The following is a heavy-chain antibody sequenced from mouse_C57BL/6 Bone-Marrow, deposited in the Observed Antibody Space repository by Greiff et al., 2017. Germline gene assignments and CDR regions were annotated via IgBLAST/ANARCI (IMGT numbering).Heavy chain of an antibody. V-gene: IGHV1-82*01. J-gene: IGHJ1*03. Sequence: VQLQQSGPELVKPGASVKISCKASGYAFSSSWMNWVKQRPGKGLEWIGRIYPGDGDTNYNGKFKGKATLTADKSSSTAYMQLSSLTSEDSAVYFCARRYYGSWWYFDVWGTGTTVTVSS. CDR3: ARRYYGSWWYFDV. CDR2: IYPGDGDT. CDR1: GYAFSSSW. D-gene: IGHD1-1*01.